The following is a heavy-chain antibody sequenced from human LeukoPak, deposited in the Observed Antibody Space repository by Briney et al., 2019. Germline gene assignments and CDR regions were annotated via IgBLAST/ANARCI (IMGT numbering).Heavy chain of an antibody. V-gene: IGHV3-23*01. CDR3: AKEYVIHDFWSGYPV. Sequence: ETLSLTCAVYGGSFSGYYWSWVRQAPGKGLEWVSGISSSGGSTYYADSVKGRFTISRDNSKNTLYLQMISLRAEDTAVYYCAKEYVIHDFWSGYPVWGQGTMVTVSS. D-gene: IGHD3-3*01. CDR1: GGSFSGYY. CDR2: ISSSGGST. J-gene: IGHJ6*02.